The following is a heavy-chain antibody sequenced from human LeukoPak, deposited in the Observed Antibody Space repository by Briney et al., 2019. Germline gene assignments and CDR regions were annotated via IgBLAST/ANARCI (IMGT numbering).Heavy chain of an antibody. V-gene: IGHV1-69*05. J-gene: IGHJ6*03. CDR3: ARGYAAFSYKDV. Sequence: VASVKVSCKASGGTFSSYAISWVRQAPGQGLEWMGRIIPIFGIANYAQKFQGRVTITTDESTSTAYMELSSLRSEDTAVYYCARGYAAFSYKDVWGKGTTVTVSS. CDR2: IIPIFGIA. D-gene: IGHD2-15*01. CDR1: GGTFSSYA.